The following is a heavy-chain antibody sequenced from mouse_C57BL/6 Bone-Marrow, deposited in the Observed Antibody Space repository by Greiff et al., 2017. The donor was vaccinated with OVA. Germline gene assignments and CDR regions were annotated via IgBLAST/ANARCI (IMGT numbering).Heavy chain of an antibody. CDR2: IRSKSNNYAT. CDR3: VGRGDYYGSSPYAMDY. Sequence: EVKLVESGGGLVQPKGSLKLSCAASGFSFNTYAMNWVRQAPGKGLEWVARIRSKSNNYATYYADSVKDRFTISRDDSESMLYLQMNNMKTEDTAMYYCVGRGDYYGSSPYAMDYWGQGTSVTVSS. D-gene: IGHD1-1*01. CDR1: GFSFNTYA. V-gene: IGHV10-1*01. J-gene: IGHJ4*01.